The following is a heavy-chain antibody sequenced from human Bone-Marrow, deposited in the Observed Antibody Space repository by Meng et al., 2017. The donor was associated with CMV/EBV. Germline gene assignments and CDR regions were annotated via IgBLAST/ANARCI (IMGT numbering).Heavy chain of an antibody. D-gene: IGHD2-15*01. CDR3: AHGSPGWYAFDP. J-gene: IGHJ5*02. CDR1: GFSLSTSGVG. V-gene: IGHV2-5*02. Sequence: QITLKESGSMLVKPTXLITLTCTFSGFSLSTSGVGVGWTRPPPGKALEWLALIYWDDDKRYSPSLKSRLTITKDTSKNQVVLTMTNMDPVDTATYYCAHGSPGWYAFDPWGQGTLVTVSS. CDR2: IYWDDDK.